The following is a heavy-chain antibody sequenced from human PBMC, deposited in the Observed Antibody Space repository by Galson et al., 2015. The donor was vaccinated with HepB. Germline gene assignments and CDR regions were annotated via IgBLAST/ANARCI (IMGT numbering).Heavy chain of an antibody. CDR3: TRARRIVVVFDY. Sequence: SLRLSCAASGFTFGDYAMSWVRQAPGKGLEWVGFIRGKAYGGTTEYAASVKGRFTISRDDSKSIAYLQMNSLKTEDTAVYYCTRARRIVVVFDYWGQGTLVTVSS. CDR2: IRGKAYGGTT. J-gene: IGHJ4*02. D-gene: IGHD3-22*01. V-gene: IGHV3-49*04. CDR1: GFTFGDYA.